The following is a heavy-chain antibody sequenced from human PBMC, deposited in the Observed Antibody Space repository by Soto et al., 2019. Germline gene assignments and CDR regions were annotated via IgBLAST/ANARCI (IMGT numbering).Heavy chain of an antibody. CDR3: AKYRGYCSGGSCPGDGFDY. V-gene: IGHV4-34*01. CDR2: INHSGST. J-gene: IGHJ4*02. Sequence: SETLSLTCAVYGGSFSGYYWSWIRQPPGKGLEWIGEINHSGSTNYNPSLKSRVTISVDTSKNQFSLKVASVTAADTAVYYCAKYRGYCSGGSCPGDGFDYWGQGSLVTVSS. CDR1: GGSFSGYY. D-gene: IGHD2-15*01.